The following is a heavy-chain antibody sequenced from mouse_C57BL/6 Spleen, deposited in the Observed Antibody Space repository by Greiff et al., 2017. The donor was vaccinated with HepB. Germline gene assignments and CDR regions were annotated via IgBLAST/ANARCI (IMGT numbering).Heavy chain of an antibody. J-gene: IGHJ2*01. CDR1: GYAFSSSW. CDR3: ASGPTGYFDY. CDR2: IYPGDGDT. D-gene: IGHD2-10*01. Sequence: QVQLQQSGPELVKPGASVKISCKASGYAFSSSWMNWVKQRPGKGLEWIGRIYPGDGDTNYNGKFKGKATLTADKSSSTAYMQLSSLTSEDSAVYFCASGPTGYFDYWGQGTTLTVSS. V-gene: IGHV1-82*01.